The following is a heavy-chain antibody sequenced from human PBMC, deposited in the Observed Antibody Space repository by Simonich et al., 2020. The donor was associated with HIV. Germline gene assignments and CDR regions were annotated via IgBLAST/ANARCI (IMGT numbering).Heavy chain of an antibody. CDR3: ASNTMVVVVITTYYFDY. J-gene: IGHJ4*02. D-gene: IGHD3-22*01. CDR1: GFAVVSNY. Sequence: VQLVEPGGGLVLPGGSLRLPCAAAGFAVVSNYMSGVRRAPGKGLEWVSVIYSGGSTYYADSVKGRFTISRHNTKITLYLQMNSLRAEDTAVYYCASNTMVVVVITTYYFDYWGQGTLVTVSS. V-gene: IGHV3-53*04. CDR2: IYSGGST.